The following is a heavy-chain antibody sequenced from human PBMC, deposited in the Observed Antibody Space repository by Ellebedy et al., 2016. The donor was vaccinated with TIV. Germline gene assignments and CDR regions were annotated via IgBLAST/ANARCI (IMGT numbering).Heavy chain of an antibody. CDR3: ASLSGGATVTTFSYWYFDL. V-gene: IGHV3-30*03. D-gene: IGHD4-17*01. CDR1: GFTFSSYG. Sequence: PGGSLRLSCAASGFTFSSYGMHWVRQAPGKGLEWVAVISYDGSNKYYADSVKGRFTISRDNSKNTLYLQMNSLRAEDTAVYYCASLSGGATVTTFSYWYFDLWGRGTLVTVSS. J-gene: IGHJ2*01. CDR2: ISYDGSNK.